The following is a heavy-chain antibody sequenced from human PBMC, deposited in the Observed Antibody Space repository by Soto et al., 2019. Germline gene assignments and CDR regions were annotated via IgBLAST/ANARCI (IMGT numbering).Heavy chain of an antibody. V-gene: IGHV4-30-4*01. D-gene: IGHD3-10*01. CDR2: IYYSGNT. Sequence: SETLSLTCTVSGDSISSGDYYWSWIRQPPGKGLEWIGCIYYSGNTYYNPSLKSRVTISVDTSKNQFSLKLSSVTAADTAVYYCASSLWFGGGRWYFDYWGQGTLVTVSS. CDR1: GDSISSGDYY. J-gene: IGHJ4*02. CDR3: ASSLWFGGGRWYFDY.